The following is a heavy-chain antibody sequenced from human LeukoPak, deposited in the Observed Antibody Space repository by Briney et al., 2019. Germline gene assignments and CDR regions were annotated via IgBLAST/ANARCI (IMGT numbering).Heavy chain of an antibody. CDR3: AREVPDSSGYYPGY. Sequence: SETLSLTCTVSGGSISSYYWSWIRQLAGRGLEWIGRIYTSGSTNYNPSLKSRVTMSVDTSKNQFSLKLSSVTAADTAVYYCAREVPDSSGYYPGYWGQGTLVTVSS. V-gene: IGHV4-4*07. CDR2: IYTSGST. D-gene: IGHD3-22*01. J-gene: IGHJ4*02. CDR1: GGSISSYY.